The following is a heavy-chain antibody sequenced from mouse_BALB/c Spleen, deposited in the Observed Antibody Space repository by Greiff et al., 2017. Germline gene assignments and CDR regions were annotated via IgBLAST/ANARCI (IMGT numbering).Heavy chain of an antibody. V-gene: IGHV1-9*01. CDR3: ARPLSGIFYAMDY. CDR1: GYTFSSYW. D-gene: IGHD4-1*01. J-gene: IGHJ4*01. Sequence: VQLQQSGAELMKPGASVKISCKATGYTFSSYWIEWVKQRPGHGLEWIGEILPGSGSTNYNEKFKGKATFTADTSSNTAYMQLSSLTSEDSAVYYCARPLSGIFYAMDYWGQGTSVTVSS. CDR2: ILPGSGST.